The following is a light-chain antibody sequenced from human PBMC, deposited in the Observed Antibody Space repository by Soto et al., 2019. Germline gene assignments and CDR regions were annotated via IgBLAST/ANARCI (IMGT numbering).Light chain of an antibody. CDR3: SSYTTSNTRQIV. Sequence: QAVVTQPASVSGSPGQSITISCTGTSSDVCGYNYVSWYQHHPGKAPKLLIYDVSNRPSGVSNRFSGSKSDNTASLTISGLQPEDEADYYCSSYTTSNTRQIVFGTGTKVTVL. J-gene: IGLJ1*01. V-gene: IGLV2-14*03. CDR2: DVS. CDR1: SSDVCGYNY.